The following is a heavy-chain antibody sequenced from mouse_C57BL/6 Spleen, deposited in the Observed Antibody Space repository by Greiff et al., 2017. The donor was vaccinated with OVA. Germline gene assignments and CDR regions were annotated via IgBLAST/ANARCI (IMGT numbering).Heavy chain of an antibody. V-gene: IGHV1-26*01. Sequence: VQLQQSGPELVKPGASVKISCKASGYTFTDYYMNWVKQSHGKSLEWIGDIIPNNGGTSYNQKFKGKATLTVDKSSSTAYMELRSLTSEDSAVYYCAREGVITTDYWGQGTTLTVSS. CDR3: AREGVITTDY. CDR2: IIPNNGGT. CDR1: GYTFTDYY. D-gene: IGHD1-1*01. J-gene: IGHJ2*01.